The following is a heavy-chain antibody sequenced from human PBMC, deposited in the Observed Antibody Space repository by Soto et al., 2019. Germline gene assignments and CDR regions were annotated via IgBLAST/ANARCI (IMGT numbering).Heavy chain of an antibody. Sequence: GESLKISCEGSGFSFSKYKIGWVRQMPGKGLEWMGIIYPGDSDTRYSPSFQGQVTISADKSISTAYLQWSSLKASDTAMYYCARHIPYYYYYYGMDVWGQGTTVTVSS. CDR1: GFSFSKYK. V-gene: IGHV5-51*01. CDR3: ARHIPYYYYYYGMDV. J-gene: IGHJ6*02. CDR2: IYPGDSDT.